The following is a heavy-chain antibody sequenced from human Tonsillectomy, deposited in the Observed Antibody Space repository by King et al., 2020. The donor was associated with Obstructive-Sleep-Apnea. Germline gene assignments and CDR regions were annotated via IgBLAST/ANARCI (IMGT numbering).Heavy chain of an antibody. Sequence: VQLVESGGGLVQPGGSLKLSCAASGFTFSSYAMNWVRQAPGTGLEWVSGISGSTGSTYYADSVKGRFTISRDKSKNTMYLQMNSLRAEETAKYYCPKVSRDGNIVEVSAGKEYYYYYYDMDVWGQGTTVTVSS. V-gene: IGHV3-23*04. CDR3: PKVSRDGNIVEVSAGKEYYYYYYDMDV. CDR1: GFTFSSYA. D-gene: IGHD2-2*01. J-gene: IGHJ6*02. CDR2: ISGSTGST.